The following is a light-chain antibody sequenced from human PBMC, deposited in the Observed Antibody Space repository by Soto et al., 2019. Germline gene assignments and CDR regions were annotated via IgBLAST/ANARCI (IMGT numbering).Light chain of an antibody. CDR1: SSDVGGYNY. Sequence: QSVLTQPASVSGSPGQSITISRPGTSSDVGGYNYVSWYQQHPGKAPKLMICDVSDRPSGISNRFSGSKSGNTASLTISGLQAEDEADYYCSSYTTSSTYVFGTGTKVTVL. V-gene: IGLV2-14*01. J-gene: IGLJ1*01. CDR2: DVS. CDR3: SSYTTSSTYV.